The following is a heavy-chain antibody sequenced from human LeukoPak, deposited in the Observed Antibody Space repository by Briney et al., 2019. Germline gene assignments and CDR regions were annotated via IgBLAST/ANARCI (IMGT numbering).Heavy chain of an antibody. Sequence: PSETLSLTCAVYGGSFSGYYWSWIRQPPGKGLEWIGEINHSGSTNYNPSLKSRVTISVDTSKNQFSLKLSSVTAADTAVYYCARNPLGGPPYYYYGIDVWGQGTTVTVSS. J-gene: IGHJ6*02. CDR3: ARNPLGGPPYYYYGIDV. D-gene: IGHD4-23*01. V-gene: IGHV4-34*01. CDR1: GGSFSGYY. CDR2: INHSGST.